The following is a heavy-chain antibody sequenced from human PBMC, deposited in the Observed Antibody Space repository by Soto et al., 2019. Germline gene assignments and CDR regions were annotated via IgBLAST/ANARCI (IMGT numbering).Heavy chain of an antibody. Sequence: GGSLRLSCAASGFTFSGYAMSWVRQAPGKGLAWVSAISCRDYSTYYADPVKGRINISRDNSNNTLYLQTSSLTADDTAVYYCAPMGVWGQGTTVTVSS. V-gene: IGHV3-23*01. CDR2: ISCRDYST. J-gene: IGHJ6*02. CDR3: APMGV. CDR1: GFTFSGYA.